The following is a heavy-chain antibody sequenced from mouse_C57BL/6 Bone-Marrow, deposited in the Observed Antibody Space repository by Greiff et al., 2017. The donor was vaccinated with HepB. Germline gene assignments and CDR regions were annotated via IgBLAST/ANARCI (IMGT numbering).Heavy chain of an antibody. Sequence: EVKLKESGGGLVQPGGSLKLSCAASGFTFSDYYMYWVRQTPEKRLEWVAYISNGGGSTYYPDTVKGRFTIYRDNAKNTLYLQMSRLKSEDTAMYYCARKEDAWFAYWGQGTLVTVSA. CDR3: ARKEDAWFAY. V-gene: IGHV5-12*01. CDR1: GFTFSDYY. CDR2: ISNGGGST. J-gene: IGHJ3*01.